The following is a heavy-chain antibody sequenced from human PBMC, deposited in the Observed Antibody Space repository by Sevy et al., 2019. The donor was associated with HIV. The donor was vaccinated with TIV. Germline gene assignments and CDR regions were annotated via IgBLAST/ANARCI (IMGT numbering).Heavy chain of an antibody. V-gene: IGHV4-59*01. Sequence: SETLSLTCTVSGGSISGYYWSWIRQPPGKGLEWIGHIYYSGTTNYNPALKSRVAISVDTSKSQFSLKLSSVTAADTAVYYCAKGGGYDRSGCYIWFDPWGQGTLVTVSS. CDR2: IYYSGTT. D-gene: IGHD6-25*01. CDR3: AKGGGYDRSGCYIWFDP. CDR1: GGSISGYY. J-gene: IGHJ5*02.